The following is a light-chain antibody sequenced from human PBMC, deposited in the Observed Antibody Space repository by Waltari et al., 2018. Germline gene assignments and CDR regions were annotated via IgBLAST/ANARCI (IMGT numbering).Light chain of an antibody. CDR2: DAS. Sequence: EIVLTQSPGTPSLSPGERATLSCRASQSVSKYLAWYQQKPGQAPRLLIDDASTRATGIPDRFSGSGWGTDFSLTISRLEPEDFAVYYCQKYGTLPATFGQGTKVQMK. CDR1: QSVSKY. J-gene: IGKJ1*01. V-gene: IGKV3-20*01. CDR3: QKYGTLPAT.